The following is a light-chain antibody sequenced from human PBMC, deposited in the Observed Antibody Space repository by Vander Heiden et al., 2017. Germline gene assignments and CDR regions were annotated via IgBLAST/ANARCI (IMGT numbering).Light chain of an antibody. V-gene: IGLV2-11*01. Sequence: QSVLTQPPSLPGAPGQTLTISCTGTSCDVGADNDVSWYQQLPGKAPKLMIYDDSSRPSGVPDRFSGSKSGTTASLTISGLQAEDEADYYCHSYASSNSVVFGGGTKLTVL. CDR2: DDS. CDR3: HSYASSNSVV. CDR1: SCDVGADND. J-gene: IGLJ2*01.